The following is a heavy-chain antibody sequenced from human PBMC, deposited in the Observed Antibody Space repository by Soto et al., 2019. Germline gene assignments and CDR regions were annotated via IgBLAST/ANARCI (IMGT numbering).Heavy chain of an antibody. CDR2: ISYDGNEK. CDR1: GFAFSTYG. J-gene: IGHJ6*02. V-gene: IGHV3-30*03. CDR3: ARDRGYDAHDYYYNAMDV. Sequence: GGSLRLSCAATGFAFSTYGMHWVRQAPGKGREWVAAISYDGNEKYYADSLQGRFTISRDNSKNALYLQVNSLRAEDTAVYYCARDRGYDAHDYYYNAMDVWGQGTTVAVSS. D-gene: IGHD2-15*01.